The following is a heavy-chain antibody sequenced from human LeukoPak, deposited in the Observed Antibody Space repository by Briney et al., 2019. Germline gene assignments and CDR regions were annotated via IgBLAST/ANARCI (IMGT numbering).Heavy chain of an antibody. D-gene: IGHD3-10*01. CDR3: AQGGGSGFDN. V-gene: IGHV3-23*01. CDR2: VSDTGDRT. Sequence: PGGSLRLSCAASGFTFTTYAMSWVRQAPGKGLEWVSSVSDTGDRTYYADSVKGRFTISRDNSKNTLYLHMESLRADDTAVYYCAQGGGSGFDNCGHGTLVTVSS. J-gene: IGHJ4*01. CDR1: GFTFTTYA.